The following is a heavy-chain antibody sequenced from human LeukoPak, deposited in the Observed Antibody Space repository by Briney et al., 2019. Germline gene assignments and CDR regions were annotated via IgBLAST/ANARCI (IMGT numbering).Heavy chain of an antibody. CDR2: TRNRANSYTT. Sequence: PGGSLRLSCAASGFTFSSSAMSWVRQAPGKGLEWVGRTRNRANSYTTEYAASVKGRFTISRDDSKNSLYLQMNSLKTEDTAVYYCAREIYSGSYYLGAFDIWGQGTMVTVSS. CDR1: GFTFSSSA. J-gene: IGHJ3*02. CDR3: AREIYSGSYYLGAFDI. D-gene: IGHD1-26*01. V-gene: IGHV3-72*01.